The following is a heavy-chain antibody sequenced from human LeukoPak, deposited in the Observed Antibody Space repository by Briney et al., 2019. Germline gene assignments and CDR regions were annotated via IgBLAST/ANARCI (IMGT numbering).Heavy chain of an antibody. Sequence: SSETLSLTCTVSGGSISSSSYYWGWIRQPPGKGLEWIGSIYYSGSTYYNPSLKSRVTISVDTSKNQFSLKLSSVTAADTAVYYCARHARDCSSTSCYKGGFDYWGQGTLVTVSS. V-gene: IGHV4-39*01. CDR1: GGSISSSSYY. J-gene: IGHJ4*02. D-gene: IGHD2-2*02. CDR3: ARHARDCSSTSCYKGGFDY. CDR2: IYYSGST.